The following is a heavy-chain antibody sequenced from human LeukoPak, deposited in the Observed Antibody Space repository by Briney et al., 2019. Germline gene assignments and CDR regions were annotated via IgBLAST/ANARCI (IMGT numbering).Heavy chain of an antibody. CDR3: AKVMCPHYYDGSGLPRAFDS. D-gene: IGHD3-22*01. CDR2: IWHDGSNK. J-gene: IGHJ4*02. Sequence: PGGSLRLSCAASGVAFDSHGMHWVRQAPGKGLEWVAVIWHDGSNKDYADSVKGRFTISRDNSKNTVYLQMNSLRAEDTAVYYCAKVMCPHYYDGSGLPRAFDSWGQGSLVSVSS. CDR1: GVAFDSHG. V-gene: IGHV3-33*06.